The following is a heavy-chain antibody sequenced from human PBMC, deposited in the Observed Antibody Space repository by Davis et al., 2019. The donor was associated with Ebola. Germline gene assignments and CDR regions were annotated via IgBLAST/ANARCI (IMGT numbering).Heavy chain of an antibody. V-gene: IGHV4-31*03. CDR2: IYYSGST. Sequence: PSETLSLTCTVSGGSISSGGYYWSWIRQHPGKGLEWIGYIYYSGSTYYNPSLKSRVTISVDTSKNQFSLKLSSVTAADTAVYYCARDYPTHPYYGMDVWGQGTTVTVSS. D-gene: IGHD3-16*02. CDR1: GGSISSGGYY. CDR3: ARDYPTHPYYGMDV. J-gene: IGHJ6*02.